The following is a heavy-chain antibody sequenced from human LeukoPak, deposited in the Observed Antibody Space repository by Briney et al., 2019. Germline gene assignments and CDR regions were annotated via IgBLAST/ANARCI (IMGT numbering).Heavy chain of an antibody. Sequence: PGGSLRLSCAASGFTFSDAWMTWVRQAPGKGPEWVGRIKSRIDGGTTDFVAPVRGRFTISRDDSKNTLYLQMDSLKTEDTAVYYCAKDLPYTSGWALKYWGQGTLVTVSS. V-gene: IGHV3-15*01. CDR1: GFTFSDAW. D-gene: IGHD6-19*01. J-gene: IGHJ4*02. CDR2: IKSRIDGGTT. CDR3: AKDLPYTSGWALKY.